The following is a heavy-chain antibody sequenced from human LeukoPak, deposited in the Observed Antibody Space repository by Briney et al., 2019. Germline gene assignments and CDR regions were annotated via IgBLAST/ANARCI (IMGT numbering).Heavy chain of an antibody. CDR3: AREGDHYDSSGYYREY. CDR1: GYSLSSYG. J-gene: IGHJ4*02. Sequence: ASVKVSCKASGYSLSSYGITWVRQAPGQGLEWMGWISGYNDDTRYTQRFQGRVTMTTDTSTTTAYMELRSLRSDDTAVHYCAREGDHYDSSGYYREYWGQGTLVTVSS. V-gene: IGHV1-18*01. CDR2: ISGYNDDT. D-gene: IGHD3-22*01.